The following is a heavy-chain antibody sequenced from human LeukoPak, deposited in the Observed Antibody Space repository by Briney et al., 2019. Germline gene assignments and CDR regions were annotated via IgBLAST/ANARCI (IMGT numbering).Heavy chain of an antibody. Sequence: GGSLRLSCAASGFTFNNFAMCWVRQAPGKGLEWVSTISDSGSNTHYADSVKGRFTISRDNSKDTLYLQMNSLRAEDAAMYYCAKDVGVIHFDYWGQGTLVTVSS. CDR1: GFTFNNFA. V-gene: IGHV3-23*01. D-gene: IGHD3-16*02. CDR2: ISDSGSNT. CDR3: AKDVGVIHFDY. J-gene: IGHJ4*02.